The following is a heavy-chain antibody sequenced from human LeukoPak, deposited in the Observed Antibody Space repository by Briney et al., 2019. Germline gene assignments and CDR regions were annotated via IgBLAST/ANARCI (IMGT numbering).Heavy chain of an antibody. CDR3: ARDTLIAAPKTGTVTRIGWFDP. CDR1: GFTFSNYG. CDR2: IWYDGSYK. J-gene: IGHJ5*02. Sequence: GGSLRLSCAASGFTFSNYGMHWVRQAPGKGLEWVAVIWYDGSYKSYADSVKGRFTISRDNSKNTLFLQMSSLRADDTAVYYCARDTLIAAPKTGTVTRIGWFDPWGQGTLVTVSS. D-gene: IGHD6-13*01. V-gene: IGHV3-33*08.